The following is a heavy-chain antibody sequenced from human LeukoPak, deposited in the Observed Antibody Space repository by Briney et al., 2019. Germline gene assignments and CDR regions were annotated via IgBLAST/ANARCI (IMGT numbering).Heavy chain of an antibody. J-gene: IGHJ4*02. CDR1: GFTFSSYS. Sequence: GGSLRLSCAASGFTFSSYSMNWVRQAPGKGLEWVSSISSSSSYKYYADSVKGRFTISRDNAKNSLYLQMNSLRAEDTAVYYCARVGPNDYGDYYVDYWGQGTLVTVSS. V-gene: IGHV3-21*01. CDR2: ISSSSSYK. D-gene: IGHD4-17*01. CDR3: ARVGPNDYGDYYVDY.